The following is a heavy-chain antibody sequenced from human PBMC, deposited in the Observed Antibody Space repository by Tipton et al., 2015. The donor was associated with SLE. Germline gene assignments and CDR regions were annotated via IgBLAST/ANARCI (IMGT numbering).Heavy chain of an antibody. V-gene: IGHV4-31*03. CDR3: ARGSEWEPPDY. CDR2: IYYSGST. CDR1: GGSISSGGYY. Sequence: TLSLTCTVSGGSISSGGYYWSWIRQHPGKGLEWIGDIYYSGSTYYNPSLKSRVIISVDTSKNQFSLKLSSVTVADTAVYYCARGSEWEPPDYWGQGTLVSVSS. D-gene: IGHD1-26*01. J-gene: IGHJ4*02.